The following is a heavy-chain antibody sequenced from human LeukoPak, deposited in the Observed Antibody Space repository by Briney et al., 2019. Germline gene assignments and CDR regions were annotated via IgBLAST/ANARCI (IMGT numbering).Heavy chain of an antibody. J-gene: IGHJ5*02. CDR3: ARRDTYYDFWSGYHNWFDP. Sequence: SETLSLTCTVSGYSISSGYYWGWIRQPPGKGLEWIGSIYHSGSTYYNPSLKSRVTISVDTSRNQFSLKLSSVTAADTAVYYCARRDTYYDFWSGYHNWFDPWGQGTLVTVSS. V-gene: IGHV4-38-2*02. CDR2: IYHSGST. CDR1: GYSISSGYY. D-gene: IGHD3-3*01.